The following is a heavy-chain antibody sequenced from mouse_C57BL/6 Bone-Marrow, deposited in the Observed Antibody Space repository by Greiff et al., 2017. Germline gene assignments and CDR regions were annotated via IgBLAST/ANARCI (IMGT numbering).Heavy chain of an antibody. CDR3: ARSVYGPFAY. CDR2: IDPSDSYT. V-gene: IGHV1-69*01. Sequence: QVQLQQPGAELVMPGASVKLSCKASGYTFTSYWMPWVKQRPGQGLEWIGEIDPSDSYTNYNQKFKGKSTLTVDKSSSTAYMQLSSLTSEDSAVYYCARSVYGPFAYWGQGTLVTVSA. D-gene: IGHD1-1*02. J-gene: IGHJ3*01. CDR1: GYTFTSYW.